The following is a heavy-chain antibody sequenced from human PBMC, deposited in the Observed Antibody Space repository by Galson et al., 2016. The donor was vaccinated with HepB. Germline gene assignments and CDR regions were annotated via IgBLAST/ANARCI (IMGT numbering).Heavy chain of an antibody. J-gene: IGHJ4*02. D-gene: IGHD3-10*01. V-gene: IGHV1-3*01. Sequence: SCKAPGGTFTKYALSWVRQAPGQRLEWMGWINAANGDTGYLQKFQGRVTIDRDTSARTVYMELTSLTPEDTAIYYCAGKDYFHSGSSHFDYCGQGTLVTVSS. CDR2: INAANGDT. CDR1: GGTFTKYA. CDR3: AGKDYFHSGSSHFDY.